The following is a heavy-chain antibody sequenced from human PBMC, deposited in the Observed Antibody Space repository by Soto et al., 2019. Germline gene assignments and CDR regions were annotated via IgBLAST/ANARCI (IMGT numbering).Heavy chain of an antibody. Sequence: PSQSLSLAWAISGDSVSSNIAAWNLIRHSPSRGLEWLGRTYYRSKWYNHYAVSVKSRITVNPDTSKNQLSLQLNSVTPEDTAVYYCARSGPGGYIDYWGQGTLVTVSS. D-gene: IGHD3-22*01. CDR2: TYYRSKWYN. J-gene: IGHJ4*02. CDR3: ARSGPGGYIDY. V-gene: IGHV6-1*01. CDR1: GDSVSSNIAA.